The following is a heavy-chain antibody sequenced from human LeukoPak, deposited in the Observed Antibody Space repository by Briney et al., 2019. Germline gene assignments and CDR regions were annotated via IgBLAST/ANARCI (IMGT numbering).Heavy chain of an antibody. Sequence: GGSLRLSCAASGFTFSSYAMHWVRQAPGKGLEWVAVISYDGSNKYYADSVKGRFTISRDNSKNTLYLQMNSLRAEDTAVYYCAREYGSSGYFDYWGQGTLVTVSS. CDR3: AREYGSSGYFDY. CDR2: ISYDGSNK. CDR1: GFTFSSYA. J-gene: IGHJ4*02. V-gene: IGHV3-30-3*01. D-gene: IGHD3-22*01.